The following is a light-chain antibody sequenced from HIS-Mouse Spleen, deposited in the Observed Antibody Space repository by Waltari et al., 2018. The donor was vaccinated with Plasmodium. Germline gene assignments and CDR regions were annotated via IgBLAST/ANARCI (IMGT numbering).Light chain of an antibody. V-gene: IGLV2-23*03. CDR1: SRDVGSYNL. Sequence: QSALTQPASVSGSPGQSITISCTGTSRDVGSYNLVSWYPHHPGKAPKLMIYEGSKRPSGVSNRFSGSKSGNTASLTISGLQAEDEADYYCCSYAGSSTFVVFGGGTKLTVL. J-gene: IGLJ2*01. CDR2: EGS. CDR3: CSYAGSSTFVV.